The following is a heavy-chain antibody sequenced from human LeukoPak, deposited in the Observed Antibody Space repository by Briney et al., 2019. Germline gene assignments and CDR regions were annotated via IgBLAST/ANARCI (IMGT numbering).Heavy chain of an antibody. D-gene: IGHD3-22*01. CDR2: INPSGGST. J-gene: IGHJ4*02. Sequence: GASVKVSCKASGYTFTSYGISWVRQAPGQGLEWMGIINPSGGSTSYAQKFQGRVTMTRDTSTSTVYMELSSLRSEDTAVYYCARDAYYYDSTTYYFDYWGQGTLVTVSS. CDR1: GYTFTSYG. V-gene: IGHV1-46*01. CDR3: ARDAYYYDSTTYYFDY.